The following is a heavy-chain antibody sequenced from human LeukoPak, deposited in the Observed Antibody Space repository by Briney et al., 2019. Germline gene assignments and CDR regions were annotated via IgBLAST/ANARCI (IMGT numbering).Heavy chain of an antibody. D-gene: IGHD3-10*01. J-gene: IGHJ3*02. CDR1: GYSFTNYW. CDR2: IYPGDSDT. V-gene: IGHV5-51*01. CDR3: ARRMTMFRGVIFDPFHI. Sequence: GESLKISCKGSGYSFTNYWIGWVRPMPGKGLEWMGIIYPGDSDTRYIPSFQGQVTISADKSISTAYLQWSSLKASDTAMYYCARRMTMFRGVIFDPFHIWGQGTMVTVSS.